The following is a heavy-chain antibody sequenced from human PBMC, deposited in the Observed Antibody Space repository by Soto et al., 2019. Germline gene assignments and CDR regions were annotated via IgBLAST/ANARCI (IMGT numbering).Heavy chain of an antibody. CDR2: IGTLHDT. Sequence: EVQLVESGGGVVQPGGSRRLSCAASGFTFSASDMHWVRQAAGKGLEWVSAIGTLHDTYYPDSVKGRFTISRDNAKNSLYLQMYSLTAGDTAVYYCARQASYWHGGGGWLDPWGQGTLVTVSS. J-gene: IGHJ5*02. V-gene: IGHV3-13*01. CDR3: ARQASYWHGGGGWLDP. CDR1: GFTFSASD. D-gene: IGHD2-8*02.